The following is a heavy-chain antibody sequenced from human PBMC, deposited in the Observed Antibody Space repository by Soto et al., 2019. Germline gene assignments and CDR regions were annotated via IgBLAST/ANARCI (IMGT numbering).Heavy chain of an antibody. D-gene: IGHD1-26*01. CDR1: GLRFTSYG. CDR3: TTYTGTYRDY. V-gene: IGHV3-21*01. Sequence: PGGSLRLSCVASGLRFTSYGMSWVRQAPGRGLEWVSSITSGSGVTFYADSVKGRFTISRDNAKNSLDLQMNSLRAEDTAVYYCTTYTGTYRDYWGLGTLVTVSS. CDR2: ITSGSGVT. J-gene: IGHJ4*02.